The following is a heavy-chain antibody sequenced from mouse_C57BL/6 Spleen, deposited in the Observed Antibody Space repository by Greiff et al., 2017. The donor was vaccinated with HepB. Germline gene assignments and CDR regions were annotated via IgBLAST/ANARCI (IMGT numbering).Heavy chain of an antibody. CDR3: ARPNWPYYAMDY. CDR1: GFTFSDYG. J-gene: IGHJ4*01. CDR2: ISSGSSTI. D-gene: IGHD4-1*01. V-gene: IGHV5-17*01. Sequence: EVKLVESGGGLVKPGGSLKLSCAASGFTFSDYGMHWVRQAPEKGLEWVAYISSGSSTIYYADTVKGRFTISRDNAKNTLFLQMTSLRSEDTAMYYCARPNWPYYAMDYWGQGTSVTVSS.